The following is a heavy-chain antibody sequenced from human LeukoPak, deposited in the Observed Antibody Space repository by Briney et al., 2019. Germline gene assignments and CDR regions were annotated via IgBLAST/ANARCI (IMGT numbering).Heavy chain of an antibody. CDR1: GFSLSTSGMC. Sequence: SCPALVKPTQTLTLTCTFSGFSLSTSGMCVSWIRQPPGKALGWLARIDWDDDKYYSTSLKTRLTISKDNSKNQVVLTMTNMDPVDTATYYCARIRGSRYYFDYWGQGTLVAVSS. D-gene: IGHD6-13*01. V-gene: IGHV2-70*11. CDR3: ARIRGSRYYFDY. CDR2: IDWDDDK. J-gene: IGHJ4*02.